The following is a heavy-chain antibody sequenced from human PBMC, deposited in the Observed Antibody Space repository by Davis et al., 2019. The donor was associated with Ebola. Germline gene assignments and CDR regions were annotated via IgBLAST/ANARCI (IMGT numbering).Heavy chain of an antibody. D-gene: IGHD6-6*01. J-gene: IGHJ4*02. V-gene: IGHV3-48*03. CDR3: ALTKGKAARDFDH. CDR1: GFTFSSYE. Sequence: SLKISCAASGFTFSSYEMNWVRQAPGKGLEWVSYISSSGSTKYYADSVKGRFTISRDNAQNSLYLQMNSLGAEDTAIYYCALTKGKAARDFDHWGQGTRVIVSS. CDR2: ISSSGSTK.